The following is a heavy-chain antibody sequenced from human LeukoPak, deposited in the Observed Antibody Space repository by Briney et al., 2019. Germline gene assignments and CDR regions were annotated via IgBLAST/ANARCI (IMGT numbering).Heavy chain of an antibody. CDR3: ARVTLNYYYYMDV. CDR1: GFTFSDYY. V-gene: IGHV3-11*04. Sequence: GGSLRLSCAASGFTFSDYYMSWIRQAPGKGLEWVSYISSSGSTIYYADSVKGRFTISRDNAKNSLYLQMNSLRADDTAVYNCARVTLNYYYYMDVWGKGTTVTVSS. J-gene: IGHJ6*03. CDR2: ISSSGSTI.